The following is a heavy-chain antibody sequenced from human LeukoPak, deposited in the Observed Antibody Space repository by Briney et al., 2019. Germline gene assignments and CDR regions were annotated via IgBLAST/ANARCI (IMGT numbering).Heavy chain of an antibody. V-gene: IGHV1-69*04. CDR3: ARVDSSGWYLNCFDC. Sequence: GASVKVSCKASGGTFSSYAISWVRQAPGQGLEWMGRIIPILGIANYAQKFQGRVTITADKSTSTAYMELSSLRSEETGVYYCARVDSSGWYLNCFDCWGQGTLVTVSS. CDR2: IIPILGIA. CDR1: GGTFSSYA. J-gene: IGHJ4*02. D-gene: IGHD6-19*01.